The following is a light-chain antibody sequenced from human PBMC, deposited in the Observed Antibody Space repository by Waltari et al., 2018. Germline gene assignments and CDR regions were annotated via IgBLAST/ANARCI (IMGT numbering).Light chain of an antibody. V-gene: IGKV3-20*01. CDR3: QQYDGSSVT. CDR2: GAS. CDR1: QTISGSW. Sequence: EIVLTQSPGTLSLSPGERATLSCRASQTISGSWLTWYQQKPGQAPRLVIYGASTRDTAIPDRFSGSGSGTDFTLTISRLEPEDFAVYYWQQYDGSSVTFGGGTKVEIK. J-gene: IGKJ4*01.